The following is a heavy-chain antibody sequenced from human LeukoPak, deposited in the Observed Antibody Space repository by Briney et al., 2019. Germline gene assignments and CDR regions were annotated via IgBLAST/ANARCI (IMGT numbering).Heavy chain of an antibody. CDR2: IKQDGSEK. V-gene: IGHV3-7*03. D-gene: IGHD3/OR15-3a*01. CDR1: GFTFGDTW. Sequence: GGSLRLSCAASGFTFGDTWMDWVRQVPGQGLEWVANIKQDGSEKFYVASVKGRFTISRDNGKSSLYLQMNSLRAEDTALYYCATSYDMGWLIGYWGQGTLVTVSS. J-gene: IGHJ4*02. CDR3: ATSYDMGWLIGY.